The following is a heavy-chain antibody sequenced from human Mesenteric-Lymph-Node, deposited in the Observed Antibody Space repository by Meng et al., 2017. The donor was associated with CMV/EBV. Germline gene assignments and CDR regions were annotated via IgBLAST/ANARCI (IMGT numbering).Heavy chain of an antibody. CDR1: GGSVSGYY. J-gene: IGHJ4*02. D-gene: IGHD3-22*01. CDR2: IYYSGST. Sequence: SETLSLTCTVSGGSVSGYYWSWIRQPPGKGLEWIGYIYYSGSTNYNPSLKSRVTISVDTSKNQFSLKLSSVTAADTAVYYCARGNGKYYYDSSGYHTYVVWGQGTLVTVSS. V-gene: IGHV4-59*02. CDR3: ARGNGKYYYDSSGYHTYVV.